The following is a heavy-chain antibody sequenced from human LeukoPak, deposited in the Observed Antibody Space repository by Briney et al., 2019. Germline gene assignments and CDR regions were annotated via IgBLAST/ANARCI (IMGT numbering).Heavy chain of an antibody. CDR2: IYPGDSDT. J-gene: IGHJ4*02. Sequence: IIYPGDSDTRYSPSFQGQVTISADKSISTAYLQWSSLKASDIAMYYCARVGGDSLINYFDYWGQGTLVTVSS. V-gene: IGHV5-51*01. D-gene: IGHD2-21*02. CDR3: ARVGGDSLINYFDY.